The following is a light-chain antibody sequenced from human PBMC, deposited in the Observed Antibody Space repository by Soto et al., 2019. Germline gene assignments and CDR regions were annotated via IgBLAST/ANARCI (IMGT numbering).Light chain of an antibody. CDR3: QQYNNWPLT. CDR1: QSVNTN. Sequence: EIVMAQSPATLSVSPGERATLSCRASQSVNTNLAWYQQKAGQAPGLLIYGASTRATGIPARFSGSGTGTELTLTINSLQSEDVAVYYCQQYNNWPLTFGPGTKVDIK. V-gene: IGKV3-15*01. J-gene: IGKJ3*01. CDR2: GAS.